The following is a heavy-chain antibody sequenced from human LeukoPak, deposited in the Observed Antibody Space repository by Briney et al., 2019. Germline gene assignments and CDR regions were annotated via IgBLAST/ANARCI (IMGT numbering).Heavy chain of an antibody. J-gene: IGHJ4*02. D-gene: IGHD6-19*01. CDR1: GGSISSYY. CDR3: ARSDASGHDY. CDR2: IYYSGCT. Sequence: SETLSLTCTVTGGSISSYYWSWIRQPPGKGLEWIGYIYYSGCTNYNPSLKSRVTISVDTSKNQFSLKLSSVPAADTAVYYCARSDASGHDYWGQGTLVTVSS. V-gene: IGHV4-59*01.